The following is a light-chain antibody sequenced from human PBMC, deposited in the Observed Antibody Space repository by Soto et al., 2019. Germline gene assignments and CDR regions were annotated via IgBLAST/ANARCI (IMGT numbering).Light chain of an antibody. J-gene: IGLJ1*01. V-gene: IGLV2-14*01. CDR2: DVS. Sequence: QSAQTQPASVSGSPGQSITISCTGTSSDVGGYNYVSWYQQHPGKAPKLMIYDVSNRPSGVSNRFSGSKSGNTASLTISGLQAEDEADYYCSSYTSSSPYVFGTGTKLTVL. CDR3: SSYTSSSPYV. CDR1: SSDVGGYNY.